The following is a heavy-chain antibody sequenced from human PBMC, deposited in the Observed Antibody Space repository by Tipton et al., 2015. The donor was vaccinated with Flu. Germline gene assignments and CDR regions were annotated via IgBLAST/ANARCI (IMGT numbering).Heavy chain of an antibody. V-gene: IGHV4-4*07. CDR3: ARLSSNWYHQLDN. Sequence: TLSLTCTVSGGSMSSYYWSWIRQPAGKGLEWIGRIYTSGSAIHNPSLKSRVTISVDTSKNQFSLKLSSVTAADTAVYYCARLSSNWYHQLDNWGQGTLVTVSS. CDR1: GGSMSSYY. D-gene: IGHD6-13*01. CDR2: IYTSGSA. J-gene: IGHJ4*02.